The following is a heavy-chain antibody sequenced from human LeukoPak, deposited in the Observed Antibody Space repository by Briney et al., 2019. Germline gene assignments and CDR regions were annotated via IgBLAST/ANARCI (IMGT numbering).Heavy chain of an antibody. D-gene: IGHD1-7*01. J-gene: IGHJ6*03. CDR3: ARTNSQARDYYYYMDV. CDR1: GLTFSSYS. Sequence: PGGSLRLSCAASGLTFSSYSFNWVRQAPGQGLEWVANINQDGNEKYYVDSVKGRFTMSRDNAKNSLYLQMNSLRADDTAVYYCARTNSQARDYYYYMDVWGKGTTVTVSS. V-gene: IGHV3-7*01. CDR2: INQDGNEK.